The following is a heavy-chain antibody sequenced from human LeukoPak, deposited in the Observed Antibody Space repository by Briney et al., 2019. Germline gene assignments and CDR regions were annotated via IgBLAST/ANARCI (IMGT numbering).Heavy chain of an antibody. J-gene: IGHJ4*02. D-gene: IGHD3-9*01. CDR2: IIPIFGTA. Sequence: SVKVSCKASGGTFSSYAISWVRQAPGQGLEWMGGIIPIFGTANYAQKFQGRVRITADESTSTAYMELSSLRSEDTAVYYCARVSGPGRNVLRYFDWLAPRAYYFDYWGQGTLVTVSS. V-gene: IGHV1-69*13. CDR1: GGTFSSYA. CDR3: ARVSGPGRNVLRYFDWLAPRAYYFDY.